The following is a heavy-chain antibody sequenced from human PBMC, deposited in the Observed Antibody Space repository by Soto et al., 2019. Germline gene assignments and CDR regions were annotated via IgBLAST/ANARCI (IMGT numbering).Heavy chain of an antibody. Sequence: EVQLLESGGGLVQPGGSLRLSCAASGFTFSSYAMSWVRQAPGKGLEWVSAISGSGGSTYYADSVKGRFTISRDNSKNTLYLQMNSLRAEDTAVYYCTTGSGGQYYYGMDVWGQGTTVTVSS. J-gene: IGHJ6*02. CDR2: ISGSGGST. CDR1: GFTFSSYA. D-gene: IGHD3-3*01. V-gene: IGHV3-23*01. CDR3: TTGSGGQYYYGMDV.